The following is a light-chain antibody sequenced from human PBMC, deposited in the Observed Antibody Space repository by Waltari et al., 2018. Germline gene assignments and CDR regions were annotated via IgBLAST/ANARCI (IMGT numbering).Light chain of an antibody. CDR2: ANSDGSH. J-gene: IGLJ3*02. CDR3: QTGGHGTWV. CDR1: SGHSSNV. V-gene: IGLV4-69*01. Sequence: QLVLTQSPSASASLGSSVKPTCTLSSGHSSNVIAWHQQQPEKGPRYLLKANSDGSHSKGDEIPDRFSGSSAGAERYPTIASLQSDDEADYYCQTGGHGTWVFGGGTKLTVL.